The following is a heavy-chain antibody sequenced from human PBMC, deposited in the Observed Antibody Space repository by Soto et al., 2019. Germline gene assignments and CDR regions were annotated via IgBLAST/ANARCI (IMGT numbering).Heavy chain of an antibody. D-gene: IGHD3-16*01. Sequence: SETLSLTCAIYGGFLSESYWTWIRQPPGKGLEWIGEINHVGGTNYNPSLKSRVTMSVDTSQNQFSLRLISVTAADTAMYFCVRIRYQLPSSVLWLDPWGQGTPVT. CDR1: GGFLSESY. CDR2: INHVGGT. CDR3: VRIRYQLPSSVLWLDP. J-gene: IGHJ5*02. V-gene: IGHV4-34*01.